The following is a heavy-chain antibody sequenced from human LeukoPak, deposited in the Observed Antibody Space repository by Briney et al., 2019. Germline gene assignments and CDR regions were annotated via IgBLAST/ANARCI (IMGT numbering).Heavy chain of an antibody. D-gene: IGHD5-12*01. CDR3: ATEPSRSYSFDHLDF. Sequence: ASVKVSCKTSGGTFNNYAISWVRQAPGQGLEWMGRVVPMFGIRNYPQTFRGSVNVTADKATNTVYMELRSLRAEDTAIYYCATEPSRSYSFDHLDFWRLGTPVTVSS. CDR2: VVPMFGIR. CDR1: GGTFNNYA. V-gene: IGHV1-69*04. J-gene: IGHJ4*02.